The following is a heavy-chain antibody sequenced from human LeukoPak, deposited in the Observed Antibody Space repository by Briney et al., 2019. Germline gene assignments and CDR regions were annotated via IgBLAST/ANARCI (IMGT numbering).Heavy chain of an antibody. CDR1: GFTFSTYS. D-gene: IGHD6-19*01. CDR3: ARDPAGAGIYYDY. CDR2: ISSGSSSI. V-gene: IGHV3-48*01. Sequence: GGSLRLSCAAAGFTFSTYSMNWVRQAPGKGLEWVSYISSGSSSIYYAGSVKGRFTISRDNAKYSLYLQMNSLRAADTAVYYCARDPAGAGIYYDYWGQGTLVTVSS. J-gene: IGHJ4*02.